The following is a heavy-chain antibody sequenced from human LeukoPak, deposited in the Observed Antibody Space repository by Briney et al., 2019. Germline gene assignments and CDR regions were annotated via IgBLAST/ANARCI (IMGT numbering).Heavy chain of an antibody. J-gene: IGHJ4*02. CDR1: GGSISSYY. V-gene: IGHV4-59*08. Sequence: SETLSLTCTVSGGSISSYYWSWIRQPPGKGLEWIGYIYYSGSTNYNPSLKSRVTISVDTSKKQFSLKLSSVTAADTAVYYCARRTSSSGAFDYWGQGTLVTVSS. CDR3: ARRTSSSGAFDY. CDR2: IYYSGST. D-gene: IGHD6-6*01.